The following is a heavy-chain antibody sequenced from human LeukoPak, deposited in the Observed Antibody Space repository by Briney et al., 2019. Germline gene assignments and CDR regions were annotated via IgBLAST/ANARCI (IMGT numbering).Heavy chain of an antibody. D-gene: IGHD1-26*01. Sequence: PGGSLRLSCAASGFTYSIYGMHWVRQAPGKGLEWVALIWYDGSNKYYADSVKGRFTISRDNSKNTLYPQMNSLRAEDTAVYYCARDRGSGSYLSWGQGTLVTVSS. CDR2: IWYDGSNK. CDR3: ARDRGSGSYLS. CDR1: GFTYSIYG. V-gene: IGHV3-33*01. J-gene: IGHJ4*02.